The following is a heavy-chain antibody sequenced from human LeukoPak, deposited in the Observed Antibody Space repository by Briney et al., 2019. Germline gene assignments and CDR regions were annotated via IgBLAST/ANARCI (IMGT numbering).Heavy chain of an antibody. CDR3: ARHYSDSRVDAFDV. CDR1: GYRFTSYW. V-gene: IGHV5-10-1*01. CDR2: IYPSDSYH. D-gene: IGHD3-22*01. Sequence: GESLKISCKASGYRFTSYWISWLRQMPGKGLEWMGRIYPSDSYHSYSPAFQGHVTISVDKSLSTAYLQWSSLEASDTAMYYCARHYSDSRVDAFDVWGQGTMVTVSA. J-gene: IGHJ3*01.